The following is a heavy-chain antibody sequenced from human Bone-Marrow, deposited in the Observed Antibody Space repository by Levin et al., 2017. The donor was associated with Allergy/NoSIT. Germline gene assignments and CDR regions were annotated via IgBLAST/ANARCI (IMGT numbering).Heavy chain of an antibody. CDR1: GGSVSSGSYY. J-gene: IGHJ4*02. CDR2: IYHSGST. CDR3: ARGSYFGGLSFDC. Sequence: SETLSLTCTVSGGSVSSGSYYWSWIRQPPGKGLEWIAYIYHSGSTKYNPSLKSRVTISPDTSRNQFSLRLTSLTAADTAVYYWARGSYFGGLSFDCWGKGTLVTVSS. D-gene: IGHD4-23*01. V-gene: IGHV4-61*01.